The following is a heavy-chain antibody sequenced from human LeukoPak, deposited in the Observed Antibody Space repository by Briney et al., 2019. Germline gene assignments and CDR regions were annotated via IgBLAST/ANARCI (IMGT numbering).Heavy chain of an antibody. D-gene: IGHD2-2*02. CDR1: GYSFTGYY. Sequence: ASVKVSCKASGYSFTGYYIHWVRQTPGQGLEWMGWINPNSGGTNYAQKFQGRVTMTRDTSISTDYMELSRLRSDDTAVYYCARGDIVVLPAGIPHNWFDPWGQGTLVTVSS. CDR3: ARGDIVVLPAGIPHNWFDP. V-gene: IGHV1-2*02. CDR2: INPNSGGT. J-gene: IGHJ5*02.